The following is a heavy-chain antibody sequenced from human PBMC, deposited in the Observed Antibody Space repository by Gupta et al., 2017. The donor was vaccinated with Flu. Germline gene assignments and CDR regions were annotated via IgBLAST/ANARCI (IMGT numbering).Heavy chain of an antibody. J-gene: IGHJ6*02. D-gene: IGHD2-15*01. V-gene: IGHV3-33*01. CDR1: GFTFSSYG. Sequence: QVQLVESGGGVVQPGRSLRLSCAASGFTFSSYGMHWVRQAPGKGLEWVAVIWYDGSNKYYADSVKGRFTISRDNSKNTLYLQMNSLRAEDTAVYYCARDKEGLLGNRYYYYGMDVWGQGTTVTVSS. CDR2: IWYDGSNK. CDR3: ARDKEGLLGNRYYYYGMDV.